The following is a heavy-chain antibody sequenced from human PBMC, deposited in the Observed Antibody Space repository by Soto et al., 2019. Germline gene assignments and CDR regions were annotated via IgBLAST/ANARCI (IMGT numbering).Heavy chain of an antibody. J-gene: IGHJ5*02. CDR2: INHSGST. CDR3: ARGNQYYYGSGSYYNNWFDP. V-gene: IGHV4-34*01. CDR1: GGSFSGYY. D-gene: IGHD3-10*01. Sequence: SETLSLTCAVYGGSFSGYYWSWIRQPPGKGLEWIGEINHSGSTNYNPSLKSRVTISVDTSKNQFSLKLSSVTAAETAVYYCARGNQYYYGSGSYYNNWFDPWGQGTLVTVSS.